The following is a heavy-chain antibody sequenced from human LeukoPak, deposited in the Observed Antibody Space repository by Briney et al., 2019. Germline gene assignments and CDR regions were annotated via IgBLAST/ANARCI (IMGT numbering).Heavy chain of an antibody. J-gene: IGHJ4*02. Sequence: PSETLSLTCTVSGGSMNTYYWTXXXQPXGXGXEXXGRMXXXXTTNYNSPLYNPSLSXRVTMSXXGAKNQFSLRLKSVTTADTAIYFCARERDHGYSYGFVLDSWGQGSLVTVSS. CDR2: MXXXXTT. CDR3: ARERDHGYSYGFVLDS. D-gene: IGHD5-18*01. CDR1: GGSMNTYY. V-gene: IGHV4-4*07.